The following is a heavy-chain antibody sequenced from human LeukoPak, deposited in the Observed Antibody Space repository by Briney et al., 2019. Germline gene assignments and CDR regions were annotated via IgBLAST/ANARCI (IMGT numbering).Heavy chain of an antibody. CDR3: TKVSTENR. D-gene: IGHD4-17*01. V-gene: IGHV3-23*01. J-gene: IGHJ4*02. Sequence: GGSLRLSCAASGFTLSSYAMSWVRQAPGKGLEWVSGISGSGVGTYYADSVKGRFTISRDNSKNTLYLQMNSLRAEDTAIYYCTKVSTENRWGQGSLVTVSS. CDR2: ISGSGVGT. CDR1: GFTLSSYA.